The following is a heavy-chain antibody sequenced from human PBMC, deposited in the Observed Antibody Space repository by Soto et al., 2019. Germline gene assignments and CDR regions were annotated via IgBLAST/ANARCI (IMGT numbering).Heavy chain of an antibody. V-gene: IGHV1-18*01. CDR1: GYTFTSYG. CDR2: ISGYDGNT. J-gene: IGHJ5*02. D-gene: IGHD1-1*01. CDR3: ARHNSQWPNWFDP. Sequence: ASVKVSFKASGYTFTSYGISWVRQAPGQGLEWVGWISGYDGNTDYAHKFRGRVTMTTDTSTNTAYMDLRSLRSDDTAVYYCARHNSQWPNWFDPWGQGTLVTVSS.